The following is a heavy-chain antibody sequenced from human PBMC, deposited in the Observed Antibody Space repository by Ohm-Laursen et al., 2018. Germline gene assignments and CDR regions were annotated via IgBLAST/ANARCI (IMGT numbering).Heavy chain of an antibody. CDR2: ISSNGGST. CDR1: GFTFSSYA. J-gene: IGHJ6*02. D-gene: IGHD2/OR15-2a*01. V-gene: IGHV3-64*01. Sequence: SLRLSCSASGFTFSSYAMHWVRQAPGKGLEYVSAISSNGGSTYYANSVKGRFTISRDNSKNTLYLQMSSLRSEDTAVYYCARALLSKDGDYYYYGMDVWGQGTTVTVSS. CDR3: ARALLSKDGDYYYYGMDV.